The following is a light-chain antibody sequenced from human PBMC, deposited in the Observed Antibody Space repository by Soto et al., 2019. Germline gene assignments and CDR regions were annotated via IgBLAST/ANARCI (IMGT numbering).Light chain of an antibody. J-gene: IGKJ1*01. Sequence: DIQMTQSPSTLSASVVDRFTITFRASQSISSWLAWYQQKPGKAPKLLIYDASNLESGVPSRFSGGGSGTEFSLTISSLQPDDFATYYCQQYNYFWAFGQGTKVDI. CDR1: QSISSW. V-gene: IGKV1-5*01. CDR2: DAS. CDR3: QQYNYFWA.